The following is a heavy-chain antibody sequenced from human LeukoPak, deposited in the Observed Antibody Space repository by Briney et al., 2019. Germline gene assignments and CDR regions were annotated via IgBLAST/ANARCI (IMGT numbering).Heavy chain of an antibody. Sequence: GGSLRLSCAASGFTFSNYAMSWVRQAPGKGLEWVGRIRNKANSYTTEYAASVKGRFTISRDDSKNSLYLQVNSLKTEDTAVYYCVAMLRGVGYWGQGTLVTVSS. CDR1: GFTFSNYA. CDR3: VAMLRGVGY. D-gene: IGHD3-10*01. J-gene: IGHJ4*02. CDR2: IRNKANSYTT. V-gene: IGHV3-72*01.